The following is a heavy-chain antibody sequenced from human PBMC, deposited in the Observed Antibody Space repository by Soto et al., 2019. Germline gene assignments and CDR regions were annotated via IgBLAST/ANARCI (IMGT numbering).Heavy chain of an antibody. D-gene: IGHD5-12*01. J-gene: IGHJ4*02. CDR1: GYSFTSYW. Sequence: GESLKISCKGSGYSFTSYWISWVRQMPGKGLEWMGRIDPSDSYTNYSPSFQGHVTISADKSISTAYLQWSSLKASDTAMYYCARQYGYNSPFDYWGQRTLVTVSS. CDR3: ARQYGYNSPFDY. CDR2: IDPSDSYT. V-gene: IGHV5-10-1*01.